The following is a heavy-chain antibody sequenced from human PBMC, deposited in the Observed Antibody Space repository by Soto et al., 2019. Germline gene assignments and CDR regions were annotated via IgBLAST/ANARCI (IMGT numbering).Heavy chain of an antibody. Sequence: SETLSLTCAVYGGSFSGYYWSWIRQPPGKGLEWIGEINHSGSTNYNPSLKSRVTISVDTSKNQFSLKLSSVTAADTAVYYCARGGRGYSYGYIYYYYGMDVWGQGTTVTVS. D-gene: IGHD5-18*01. CDR1: GGSFSGYY. CDR2: INHSGST. CDR3: ARGGRGYSYGYIYYYYGMDV. V-gene: IGHV4-34*01. J-gene: IGHJ6*02.